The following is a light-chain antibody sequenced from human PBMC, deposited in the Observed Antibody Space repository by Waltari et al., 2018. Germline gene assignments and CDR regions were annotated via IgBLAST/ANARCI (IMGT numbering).Light chain of an antibody. Sequence: EMVLTQSPGTLSLSPAADRATLSCRASQTVSANYLAWYQQKSGQVPRLLIYGAANRAAGIPNRLSGSESGTDFTLTIARLKRDDFFAVYYCQHYGSSSLTFGGGTKGEIK. CDR2: GAA. CDR3: QHYGSSSLT. J-gene: IGKJ4*01. V-gene: IGKV3-20*01. CDR1: QTVSANY.